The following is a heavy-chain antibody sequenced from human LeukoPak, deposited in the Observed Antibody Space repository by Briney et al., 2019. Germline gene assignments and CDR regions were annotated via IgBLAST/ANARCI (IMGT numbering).Heavy chain of an antibody. CDR2: ISTSGST. D-gene: IGHD5-24*01. J-gene: IGHJ2*01. Sequence: SETLSLTCTVSGASISNYYWSWIRQPAGKGLEWIGRISTSGSTNYNPSLKSRVTMSVDTSKNQFSLKLSSETAADTALYYCARGIWEMATIPYWYFDIWGRGTLVTVSS. CDR3: ARGIWEMATIPYWYFDI. V-gene: IGHV4-4*07. CDR1: GASISNYY.